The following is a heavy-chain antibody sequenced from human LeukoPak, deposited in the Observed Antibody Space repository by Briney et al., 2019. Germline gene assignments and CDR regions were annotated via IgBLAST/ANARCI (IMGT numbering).Heavy chain of an antibody. CDR2: IRYDGSNK. D-gene: IGHD4-17*01. J-gene: IGHJ6*02. CDR1: GFTFSSYG. CDR3: AIDRGYGDYPYYYYGMDV. V-gene: IGHV3-30*02. Sequence: PGGSLGLSCAASGFTFSSYGMHWVRQAPGKGLEWVAFIRYDGSNKYYADSVKGRFTISRDNSKNTLYLQMNSLRAEDTAVYYCAIDRGYGDYPYYYYGMDVWGQGTTVTVSS.